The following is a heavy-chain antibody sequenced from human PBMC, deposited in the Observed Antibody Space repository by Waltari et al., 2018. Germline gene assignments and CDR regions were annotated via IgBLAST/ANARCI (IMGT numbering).Heavy chain of an antibody. J-gene: IGHJ6*03. CDR3: ARVWDSRYYYMDV. D-gene: IGHD1-26*01. CDR1: GYSISSGYY. Sequence: QVQLQESGPGLVKPSETLSLTCTVSGYSISSGYYWGWIRQPPGKGLEWIGSIYHSGSTYYNRSLNSRVTISVDTPKNQFSLKLSSVTAADTAVYYCARVWDSRYYYMDVWGKGTTVTVSS. V-gene: IGHV4-38-2*02. CDR2: IYHSGST.